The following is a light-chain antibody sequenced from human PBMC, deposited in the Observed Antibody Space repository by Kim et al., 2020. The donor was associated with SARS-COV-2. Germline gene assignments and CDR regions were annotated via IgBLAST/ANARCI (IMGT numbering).Light chain of an antibody. CDR3: QQYDNWPPYT. CDR2: GAS. V-gene: IGKV3-15*01. Sequence: VSPGERATLSCRASHSVNSNLAWYQQKPGQAPRLLIYGASTRATDIPDRFSGSGSGTEFTLIISNLHSEDIAVYYCQQYDNWPPYTFGQGTKLEI. CDR1: HSVNSN. J-gene: IGKJ2*01.